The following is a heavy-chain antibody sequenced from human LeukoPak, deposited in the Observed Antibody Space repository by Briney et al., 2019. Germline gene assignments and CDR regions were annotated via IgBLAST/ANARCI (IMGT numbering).Heavy chain of an antibody. CDR3: ARLYSGSYIY. CDR2: INHSGST. Sequence: PSEPLSLTCAVYGGSFSGYYWSWIRQPPGKGLEWIAEINHSGSTNYNPSLKSRVTISVDTSKNQFSLKLSSVTAADTAVYYCARLYSGSYIYWGQGTLVTVSS. V-gene: IGHV4-34*01. J-gene: IGHJ4*02. D-gene: IGHD1-26*01. CDR1: GGSFSGYY.